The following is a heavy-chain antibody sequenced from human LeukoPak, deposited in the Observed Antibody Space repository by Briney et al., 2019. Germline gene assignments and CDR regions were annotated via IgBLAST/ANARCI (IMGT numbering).Heavy chain of an antibody. V-gene: IGHV3-23*01. D-gene: IGHD2-15*01. CDR1: GFTFSSYA. CDR2: ISGSGGST. CDR3: AKGYCSGGSCYPVDY. J-gene: IGHJ4*02. Sequence: GGSLRLSCAASGFTFSSYAMSWVRQAPGKGLEWVSAISGSGGSTYYADSVKGRFTISRDNSKNTLYLQMNSLRAEGTAVYYCAKGYCSGGSCYPVDYWGQGTLVTVSS.